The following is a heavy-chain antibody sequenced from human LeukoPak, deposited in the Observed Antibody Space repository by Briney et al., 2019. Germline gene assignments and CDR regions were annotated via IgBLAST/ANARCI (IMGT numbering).Heavy chain of an antibody. CDR3: ARLLVTTGYSSSWSLYYFDY. CDR1: GGSISSYY. J-gene: IGHJ4*02. Sequence: SETLSLTCTVSGGSISSYYWSWIRQPPGKGLEWIGYIYYSGSTYYNPSLKSRVTISVDTSKNQFSLKLSSVTAADTAVYYCARLLVTTGYSSSWSLYYFDYWGQGTLVTVSS. D-gene: IGHD6-13*01. CDR2: IYYSGST. V-gene: IGHV4-59*04.